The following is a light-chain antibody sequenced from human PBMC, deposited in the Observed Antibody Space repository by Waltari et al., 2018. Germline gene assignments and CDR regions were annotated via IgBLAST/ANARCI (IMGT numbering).Light chain of an antibody. Sequence: EIVFTQSPATLSLSPGETSTLPCRASQSVSSYLAWYQQKPGQAPRLLIYDASNRATGTPARFSGSGSGTDFTLTISSLEPEDFAVYYCQQRSNWPLTFGGGTKVEIK. CDR2: DAS. V-gene: IGKV3-11*01. J-gene: IGKJ4*01. CDR1: QSVSSY. CDR3: QQRSNWPLT.